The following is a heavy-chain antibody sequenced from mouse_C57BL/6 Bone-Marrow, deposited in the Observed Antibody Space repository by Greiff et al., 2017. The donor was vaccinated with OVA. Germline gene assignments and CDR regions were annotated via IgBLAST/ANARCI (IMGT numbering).Heavy chain of an antibody. CDR3: ARDGLLRYQAWFAY. CDR2: INPSSGYT. J-gene: IGHJ3*01. CDR1: GYTFTSYT. D-gene: IGHD1-1*01. V-gene: IGHV1-4*01. Sequence: VQLQESGAELARPGASVKMSCKASGYTFTSYTMHWVKQRPGQGLEWIGYINPSSGYTKYNQKFKDKATLTADKSSSTAYMQLSSLTSEDSAVYYCARDGLLRYQAWFAYWGQGTLVTVSA.